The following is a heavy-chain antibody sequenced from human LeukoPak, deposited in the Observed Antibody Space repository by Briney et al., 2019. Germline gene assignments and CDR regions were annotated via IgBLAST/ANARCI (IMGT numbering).Heavy chain of an antibody. Sequence: GGSLRLSCAASGFTFSDYWMSWVRQAPGKGLEWVANIDQDRSEKNYVDSVKGRFTISRGNARNSLYLQMNSLRAEDTAVYYCARDLVTATWNRYYYYGMDVWGQGTTVTVSS. CDR3: ARDLVTATWNRYYYYGMDV. D-gene: IGHD2-21*02. V-gene: IGHV3-7*01. CDR2: IDQDRSEK. J-gene: IGHJ6*02. CDR1: GFTFSDYW.